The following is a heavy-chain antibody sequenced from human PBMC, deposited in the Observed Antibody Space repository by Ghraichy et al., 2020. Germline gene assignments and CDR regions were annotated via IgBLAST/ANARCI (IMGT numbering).Heavy chain of an antibody. CDR1: GDSISSSSYY. J-gene: IGHJ4*02. CDR3: ARDRVGVAVAGSGKLDS. V-gene: IGHV4-39*07. D-gene: IGHD6-19*01. Sequence: SETLSLTCTVSGDSISSSSYYWTWIRQSPGKGLEWVGTIYYSGYTYYTPSLESRVTISIDTSKNQFSRNGNSVTAADTAVYYCARDRVGVAVAGSGKLDSWGQGSLVTVSS. CDR2: IYYSGYT.